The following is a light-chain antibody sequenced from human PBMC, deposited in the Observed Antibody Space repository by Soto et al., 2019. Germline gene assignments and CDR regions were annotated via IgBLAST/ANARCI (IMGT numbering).Light chain of an antibody. CDR2: DAS. CDR1: QSVSSY. Sequence: EIILTQSPATLSLSPGERATLSCRARQSVSSYLAWYQHKPGQAPRLLIYDASTRATGIPARFSGSGSGTDFTLTISSLEPEDFAVYYCQQRSTPLTFGGGTKVEIK. J-gene: IGKJ4*01. CDR3: QQRSTPLT. V-gene: IGKV3-11*01.